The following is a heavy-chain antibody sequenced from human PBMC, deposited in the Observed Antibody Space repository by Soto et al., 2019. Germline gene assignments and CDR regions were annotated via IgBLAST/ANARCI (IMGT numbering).Heavy chain of an antibody. V-gene: IGHV4-61*01. J-gene: IGHJ4*02. CDR3: ARDIRGYSWAFDY. CDR2: IYSSGST. D-gene: IGHD5-18*01. CDR1: GDSVSSDNYY. Sequence: PSETLSLTCTVSGDSVSSDNYYWTWIRQPPGKGLEWIGYIYSSGSTNYNPSLKSRVTISVDTSRNQFSLKLTSVTAADTAVYYCARDIRGYSWAFDYWGQGTLVTVSS.